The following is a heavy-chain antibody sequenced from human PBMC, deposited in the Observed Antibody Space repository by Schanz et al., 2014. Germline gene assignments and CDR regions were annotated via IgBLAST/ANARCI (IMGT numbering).Heavy chain of an antibody. CDR2: INSNGGGT. CDR1: GYTFSGYY. V-gene: IGHV1-2*02. D-gene: IGHD1-26*01. Sequence: QVQLVQSGAAVKKPGASVKVSCKTSGYTFSGYYMHWVRQAPGQGLEWMGWINSNGGGTSYAQKFQGRVTMTRDTSINTAYMELRRLTSDDTAVYYCARQERCLSLNCYPPFDYWGQGSLVTVSS. CDR3: ARQERCLSLNCYPPFDY. J-gene: IGHJ4*02.